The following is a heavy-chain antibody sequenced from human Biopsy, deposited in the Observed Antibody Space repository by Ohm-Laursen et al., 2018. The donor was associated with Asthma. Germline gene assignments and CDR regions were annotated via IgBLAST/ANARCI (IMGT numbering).Heavy chain of an antibody. V-gene: IGHV1-3*01. J-gene: IGHJ3*01. CDR2: VNAGDGNT. D-gene: IGHD3-9*01. Sequence: SVKVSCKASGYTFIHFAIHWVRQAPGQRLEWMGWVNAGDGNTKYSQKFQGRVTITRDTSASTAYMDLRSLRSEDTAMYYCARTYYDFLTGQVNDAFALRGQGTMVTVSS. CDR3: ARTYYDFLTGQVNDAFAL. CDR1: GYTFIHFA.